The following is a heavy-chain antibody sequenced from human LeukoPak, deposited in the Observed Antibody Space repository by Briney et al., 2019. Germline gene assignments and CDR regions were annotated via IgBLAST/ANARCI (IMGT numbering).Heavy chain of an antibody. V-gene: IGHV1-18*01. CDR3: ARTLGYCGNSTCYEVFDY. J-gene: IGHJ4*02. D-gene: IGHD2-2*01. CDR1: GYTFTNYG. Sequence: GAAVKVACKASGYTFTNYGFTWVRQAPGQGLEWMGWVSAYNAHTNYAQNLQGRITMTTDTSTSTAYMELRSLRSDDTAVYYCARTLGYCGNSTCYEVFDYWGQGTLVTVSS. CDR2: VSAYNAHT.